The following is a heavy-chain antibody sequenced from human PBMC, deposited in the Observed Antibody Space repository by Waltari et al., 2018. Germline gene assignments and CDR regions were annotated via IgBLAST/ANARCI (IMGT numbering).Heavy chain of an antibody. D-gene: IGHD2-2*01. J-gene: IGHJ4*02. Sequence: QVQLLQSGAEVKKPGASVKFSCKPSGSPFTASYMPGLRQAPGQGLEWMGRINPNSGGTNYAQKFQGRVTMTRDTSISTAYMELSRLRSDDTAVYYCARYAILTGPDYWGQGTLVTVSS. V-gene: IGHV1-2*06. CDR3: ARYAILTGPDY. CDR1: GSPFTASY. CDR2: INPNSGGT.